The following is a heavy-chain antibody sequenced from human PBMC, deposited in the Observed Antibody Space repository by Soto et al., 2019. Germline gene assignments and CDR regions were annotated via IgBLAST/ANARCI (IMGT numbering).Heavy chain of an antibody. CDR2: INAGKGNT. CDR1: GYTFTKYI. D-gene: IGHD4-17*01. J-gene: IGHJ3*02. Sequence: QVQLVQSGAEVKKPGASVRVSCKASGYTFTKYIIHWVRQAPGQRLEWMGWINAGKGNTKYSQKFQGRVTITRDTSASQAYMELRSLRSEDTAVYYCARDRVWTTVVTEGDSFHILGPGTMVTVSS. V-gene: IGHV1-3*01. CDR3: ARDRVWTTVVTEGDSFHI.